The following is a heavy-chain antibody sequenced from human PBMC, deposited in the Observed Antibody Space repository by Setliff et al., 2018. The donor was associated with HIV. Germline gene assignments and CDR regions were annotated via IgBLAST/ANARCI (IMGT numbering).Heavy chain of an antibody. Sequence: PSETLSLTCTVSGGSISSSSYYWGWIRQPPGKGLEWIGSIYYSWSTYYNPSLKSRVTISVDTSKNQFSLKLSSVTAADTAVYYCASYRKAERWLQLGGNFDYWGQGTLVTVSS. D-gene: IGHD5-12*01. CDR1: GGSISSSSYY. CDR3: ASYRKAERWLQLGGNFDY. J-gene: IGHJ4*02. V-gene: IGHV4-39*01. CDR2: IYYSWST.